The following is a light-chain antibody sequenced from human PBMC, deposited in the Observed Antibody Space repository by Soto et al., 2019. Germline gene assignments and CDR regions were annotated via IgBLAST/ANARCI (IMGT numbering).Light chain of an antibody. V-gene: IGKV3-15*01. CDR3: QQNNNWPPWT. CDR2: GAS. Sequence: EIVMTQSPATLSVSPGERATLSCRASQSVSSNLAWYQQKPGQAPRLLVAGASTRATGIPDRFSGSGAGTEFTHTNSSGQCEDGAVYDCQQNNNWPPWTFGQGTKVEIK. J-gene: IGKJ1*01. CDR1: QSVSSN.